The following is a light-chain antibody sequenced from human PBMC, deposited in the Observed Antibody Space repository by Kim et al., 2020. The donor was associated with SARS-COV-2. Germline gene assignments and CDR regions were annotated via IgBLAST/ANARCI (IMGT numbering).Light chain of an antibody. CDR3: QQYGSSPPDT. CDR1: QSVSSSY. V-gene: IGKV3-20*01. Sequence: SPGERAGLSCRASQSVSSSYLAWYQQKPGQAPRLLIYGASSRATGIPDRFGGSGSGTDFTLTISRLEPEDFAVYYCQQYGSSPPDTFGQGTKLVI. J-gene: IGKJ2*01. CDR2: GAS.